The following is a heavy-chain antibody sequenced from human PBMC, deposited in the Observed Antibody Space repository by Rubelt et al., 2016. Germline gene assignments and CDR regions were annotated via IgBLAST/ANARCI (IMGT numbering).Heavy chain of an antibody. CDR2: IYTRGST. Sequence: QVQLQESGPGLVKPSETLSLTCTVSGGSISSYYWSWIRQPAGKGLEWIGRIYTRGSTNYNPSLKSRVTMSVDTSKNPFSRKRSAVTAEDTAVHYCARLLRSYWYVDLWGRGTLVTVSS. CDR3: ARLLRSYWYVDL. V-gene: IGHV4-4*07. CDR1: GGSISSYY. J-gene: IGHJ2*01.